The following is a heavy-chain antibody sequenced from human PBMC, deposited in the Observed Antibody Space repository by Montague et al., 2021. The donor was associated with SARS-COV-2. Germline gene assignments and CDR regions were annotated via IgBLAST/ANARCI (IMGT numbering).Heavy chain of an antibody. Sequence: PALMKPTQTLTLTCTFSGFSLSTSGMCVSWIRQPPGKALEWLARIDWDDDKYYSTSLKTRLTISKDTSKNQVVLTMTNMDPVDTATYYCARGYYDILTGYLDAFDIWGQGTMVTVSS. V-gene: IGHV2-70*11. CDR2: IDWDDDK. CDR1: GFSLSTSGMC. D-gene: IGHD3-9*01. J-gene: IGHJ3*02. CDR3: ARGYYDILTGYLDAFDI.